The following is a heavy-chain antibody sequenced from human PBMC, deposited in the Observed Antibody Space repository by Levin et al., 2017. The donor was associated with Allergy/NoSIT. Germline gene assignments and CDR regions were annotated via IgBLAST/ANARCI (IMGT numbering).Heavy chain of an antibody. D-gene: IGHD3-10*01. CDR1: GGSFSGYY. J-gene: IGHJ4*02. CDR3: ARQGSGSYYNVAWV. Sequence: PGGSLRLSCAVYGGSFSGYYWSWIRQPPGKGLEWIGEINHSGSTNYNPSLKSRVTISVDTSKNQFSLKLSSVTAADTAVYYCARQGSGSYYNVAWVWGQGTLVTVSS. V-gene: IGHV4-34*01. CDR2: INHSGST.